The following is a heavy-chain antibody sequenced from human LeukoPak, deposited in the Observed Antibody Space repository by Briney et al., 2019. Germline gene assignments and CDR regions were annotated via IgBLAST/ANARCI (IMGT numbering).Heavy chain of an antibody. J-gene: IGHJ5*02. CDR3: ARGRGYDILTGYSNWFDP. CDR2: MNPNSGNT. CDR1: GYTFTSYD. V-gene: IGHV1-8*01. D-gene: IGHD3-9*01. Sequence: GASVKVSCKASGYTFTSYDINWVRQATGQGLEWMGWMNPNSGNTGYAQKFQGRVTMTRNTSISTAYMELSSLRSEDTAVYYCARGRGYDILTGYSNWFDPWGQGTLVTVSS.